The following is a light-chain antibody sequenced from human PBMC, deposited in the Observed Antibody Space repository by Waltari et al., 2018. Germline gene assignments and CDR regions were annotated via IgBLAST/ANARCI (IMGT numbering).Light chain of an antibody. CDR2: DAF. J-gene: IGKJ4*01. CDR1: QSIASS. V-gene: IGKV3-11*01. CDR3: QQRSNGLPT. Sequence: EIVLTQSPATLSLSPGERATLSCRVSQSIASSLAWYQQRPGHAPRLLIYDAFTRDTGVPARFSGSGSGTDFTLTISSLAPEDFAVYYCQQRSNGLPTFGGGSKVEI.